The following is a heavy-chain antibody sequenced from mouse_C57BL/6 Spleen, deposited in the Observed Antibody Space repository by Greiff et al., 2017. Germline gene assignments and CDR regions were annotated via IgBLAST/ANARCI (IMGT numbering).Heavy chain of an antibody. CDR3: ARRGLGVDY. CDR1: GYTFTSYW. CDR2: IDPSDSET. J-gene: IGHJ2*01. V-gene: IGHV1-52*01. Sequence: QVQLKQPGAELVRPGSSVKLSCKASGYTFTSYWMHWVKQRPIQGLEWIGNIDPSDSETHYNQRFKDKVTLTVDKSSSTAYMQLSSLTSEDSAVYYCARRGLGVDYWGQGTTLTVSS.